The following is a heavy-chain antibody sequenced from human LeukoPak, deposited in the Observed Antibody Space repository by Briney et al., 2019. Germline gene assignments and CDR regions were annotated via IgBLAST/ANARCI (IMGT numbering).Heavy chain of an antibody. D-gene: IGHD6-13*01. V-gene: IGHV4-4*07. CDR2: IYSSGST. CDR1: GGSISGYY. J-gene: IGHJ4*02. CDR3: AKDSSRTFDY. Sequence: SETLSLTCTVSGGSISGYYWSWIRQPAGKGLEGIGRIYSSGSTNYNPSLKSRVTMSVDTSKNQFSLKLSSVTAADTAVYYCAKDSSRTFDYWGQGTLVTVSS.